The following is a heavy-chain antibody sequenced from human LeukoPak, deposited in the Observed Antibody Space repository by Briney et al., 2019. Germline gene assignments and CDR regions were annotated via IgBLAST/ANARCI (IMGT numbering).Heavy chain of an antibody. CDR2: INPNSGGT. CDR3: ARDPTVTTLHDFGY. D-gene: IGHD3-3*01. CDR1: GYTFTGYY. Sequence: ASVKVSCKASGYTFTGYYMHWVRQAPGQGLEWMGWINPNSGGTNYAQKFQGRVTMTRDTSISTAYMELSRLRSDDTAVYYCARDPTVTTLHDFGYRGQGTLVTVSS. J-gene: IGHJ4*02. V-gene: IGHV1-2*02.